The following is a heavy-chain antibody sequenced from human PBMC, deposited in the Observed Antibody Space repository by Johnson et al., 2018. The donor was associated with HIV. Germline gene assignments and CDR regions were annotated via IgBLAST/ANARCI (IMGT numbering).Heavy chain of an antibody. J-gene: IGHJ3*02. CDR2: IYSGGGT. D-gene: IGHD6-13*01. CDR1: GFTVSRNN. V-gene: IGHV3-66*01. Sequence: VQLVESGGGLVQPGGSLRLACAASGFTVSRNNMSWVRQAPGKGLEWVSVIYSGGGTYYADSVKGRFTISRANSKNTLYLQINSRRAEDTAVYYCAKDGGARGSSWYEGVFDIWGQGTMVTVSS. CDR3: AKDGGARGSSWYEGVFDI.